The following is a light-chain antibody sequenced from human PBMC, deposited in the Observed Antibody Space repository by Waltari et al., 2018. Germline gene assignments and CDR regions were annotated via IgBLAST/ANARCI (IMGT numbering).Light chain of an antibody. Sequence: QSALTQPPSASGSPGQSVTISCTGTSSDVGGYNYVSWYQQHPGKAPKLMIYEVSKRPSGVPARVSGSKSGNTASLTVSGLQAEDEADYYCSSYAGSNTVVFGGGTKLTVL. CDR1: SSDVGGYNY. V-gene: IGLV2-8*01. J-gene: IGLJ2*01. CDR2: EVS. CDR3: SSYAGSNTVV.